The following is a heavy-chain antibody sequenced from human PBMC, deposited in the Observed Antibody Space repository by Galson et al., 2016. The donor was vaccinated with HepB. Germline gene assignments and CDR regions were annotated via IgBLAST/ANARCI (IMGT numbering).Heavy chain of an antibody. Sequence: SVKVSCKASGYTFTKFAMHWVRQAPGQRLEWMGWINAGSGNTKYSQKIQGRVTITRDTSASTAYMELSSLRSEDTAVYYCARGWVDYWGQGTLVTVSS. CDR3: ARGWVDY. CDR1: GYTFTKFA. V-gene: IGHV1-3*01. D-gene: IGHD1-26*01. J-gene: IGHJ4*02. CDR2: INAGSGNT.